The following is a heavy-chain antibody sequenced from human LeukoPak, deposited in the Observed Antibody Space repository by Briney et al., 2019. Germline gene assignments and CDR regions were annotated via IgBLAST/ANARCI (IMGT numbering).Heavy chain of an antibody. CDR2: ISHDGSNK. CDR3: ASYLVGAKRSFDY. V-gene: IGHV3-30*03. CDR1: GFTFSSYG. J-gene: IGHJ4*02. Sequence: GGSLRLSCAASGFTFSSYGMHWVRQAPGKGLEWVAVISHDGSNKYYADSVKGRFTISRDNSKNTLYLQMNSLRAEDTAVYYCASYLVGAKRSFDYWGQGTLVTVSS. D-gene: IGHD1-26*01.